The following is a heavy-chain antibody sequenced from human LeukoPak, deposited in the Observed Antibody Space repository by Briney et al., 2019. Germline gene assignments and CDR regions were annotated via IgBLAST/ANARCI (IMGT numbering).Heavy chain of an antibody. CDR3: ARRRYYGSGRNRHYYYGMDV. D-gene: IGHD3-10*01. J-gene: IGHJ6*02. Sequence: ASVKVSCKASGYTFTSYDINWVRQATGQGLEWMGWMNPNSGNTGYAQKFQGRVTMTRNTSISTAYMELSSLRSEDTAVYYCARRRYYGSGRNRHYYYGMDVWGQGTTVTVSS. CDR2: MNPNSGNT. CDR1: GYTFTSYD. V-gene: IGHV1-8*01.